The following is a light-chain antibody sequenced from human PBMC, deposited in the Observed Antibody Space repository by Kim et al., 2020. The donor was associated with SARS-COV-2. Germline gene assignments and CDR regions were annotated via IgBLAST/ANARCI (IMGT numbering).Light chain of an antibody. CDR2: AAS. J-gene: IGKJ2*01. CDR1: QSISNY. Sequence: IQMTQSPSSLSASVGDRVTITCRASQSISNYLNWYRQKPGKAPKVLIYAASILQSGVPSRFSGSGSGTDFTLTISSLQPEDFATYYCQQSYSNPPEYTFGQGTKLEI. V-gene: IGKV1-39*01. CDR3: QQSYSNPPEYT.